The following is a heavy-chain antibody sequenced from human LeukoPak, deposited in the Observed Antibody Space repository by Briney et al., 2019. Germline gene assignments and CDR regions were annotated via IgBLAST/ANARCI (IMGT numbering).Heavy chain of an antibody. CDR1: GFTFSSYG. J-gene: IGHJ3*02. V-gene: IGHV3-30*18. Sequence: GRSLRLSCAASGFTFSSYGMHWVRQAPGKGLEWVAVISYDGSNKYYADSVKGRFTISRDNSKNTLYLQMNSLRAEDTAVYYCAKARFDYYDSSGYDAFDIWGQGTMVTVSS. CDR3: AKARFDYYDSSGYDAFDI. D-gene: IGHD3-22*01. CDR2: ISYDGSNK.